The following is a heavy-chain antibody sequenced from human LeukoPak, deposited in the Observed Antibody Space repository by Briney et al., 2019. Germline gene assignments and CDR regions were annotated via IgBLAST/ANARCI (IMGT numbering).Heavy chain of an antibody. Sequence: GESLKISCKGSGYSFTSYWIGWVRQMPGKGLEWMGIIYPGDSDTRYSLSFQGQVTISADKSISTAYLQWSSLKASDTAMYYCARHVAAAGTGVDYWGQGTLVTVSS. V-gene: IGHV5-51*01. CDR2: IYPGDSDT. CDR1: GYSFTSYW. J-gene: IGHJ4*02. CDR3: ARHVAAAGTGVDY. D-gene: IGHD6-13*01.